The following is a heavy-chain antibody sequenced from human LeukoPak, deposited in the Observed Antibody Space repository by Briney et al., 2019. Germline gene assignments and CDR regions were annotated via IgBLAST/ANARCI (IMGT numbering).Heavy chain of an antibody. CDR2: VSSTSGYI. Sequence: GGSLRLSCAASGFTLTNYRMTWVRQAPGKGLEWVSSVSSTSGYIFYADSVQGRFTISRDNAKSSLYLQMNSLRAEDTAVYYCARDPSDGSGSYYNDYYFDYWGQGTLVTVSS. V-gene: IGHV3-21*01. CDR1: GFTLTNYR. D-gene: IGHD3-10*01. CDR3: ARDPSDGSGSYYNDYYFDY. J-gene: IGHJ4*02.